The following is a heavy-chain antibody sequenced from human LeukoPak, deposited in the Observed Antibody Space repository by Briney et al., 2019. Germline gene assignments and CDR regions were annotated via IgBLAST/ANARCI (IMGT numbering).Heavy chain of an antibody. V-gene: IGHV3-30*18. J-gene: IGHJ6*02. CDR2: ISYDGSNK. D-gene: IGHD1-1*01. CDR3: AKDRATGTHYYYYGLDV. CDR1: GFTFSSYG. Sequence: PGGSLRLSCAASGFTFSSYGMHWVRQAPGKGLEWVAVISYDGSNKYYEDSVKGRFTISRDNSKNTLYLQMNSLRAEDTAVYYCAKDRATGTHYYYYGLDVWGQGTTVTVSS.